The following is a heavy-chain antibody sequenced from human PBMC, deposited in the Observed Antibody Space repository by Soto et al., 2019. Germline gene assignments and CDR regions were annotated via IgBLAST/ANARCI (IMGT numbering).Heavy chain of an antibody. CDR3: DRKSNDHNRGGNYCYGLDV. Sequence: PSETLSLTCTVSGGSISSSSYYWGWIRQPPGKGLEWIGSIYYSGSTYYNPSLKSRVTISVDTSKNQFSLKLSSVTAADTAVYYCDRKSNDHNRGGNYCYGLDVWGLGTTVTVSS. CDR1: GGSISSSSYY. D-gene: IGHD1-1*01. CDR2: IYYSGST. J-gene: IGHJ6*02. V-gene: IGHV4-39*01.